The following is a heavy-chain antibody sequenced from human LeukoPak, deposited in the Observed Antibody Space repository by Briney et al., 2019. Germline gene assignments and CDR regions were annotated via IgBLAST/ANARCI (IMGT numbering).Heavy chain of an antibody. CDR1: GFTFSSYA. CDR2: ISGSGGST. J-gene: IGHJ4*02. D-gene: IGHD6-19*01. V-gene: IGHV3-23*01. CDR3: AKVTHGWYYFDY. Sequence: GGSLRLSCAASGFTFSSYAMSWVRQAPGKGLEWVSAISGSGGSTYYADSVKGRVTISRDNSKNTLYLQMNSLRAEDTAVYYCAKVTHGWYYFDYWGQGTLVTVSS.